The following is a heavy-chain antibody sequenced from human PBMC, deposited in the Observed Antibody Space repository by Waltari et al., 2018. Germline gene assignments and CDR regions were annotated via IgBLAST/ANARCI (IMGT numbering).Heavy chain of an antibody. CDR1: GYSISSGYY. J-gene: IGHJ2*01. CDR3: ARDLILGDTWYFDL. Sequence: QVQLQESGPGLVKPSETLSLTCAVSGYSISSGYYWGWIRQPPGKGLAGIGSIWHSGDTCSSPSLKSRVTLSVDTSRNQFSLKLTSLTAADTAVYFCARDLILGDTWYFDLWGRGTLVTVSS. D-gene: IGHD3-16*01. CDR2: IWHSGDT. V-gene: IGHV4-38-2*02.